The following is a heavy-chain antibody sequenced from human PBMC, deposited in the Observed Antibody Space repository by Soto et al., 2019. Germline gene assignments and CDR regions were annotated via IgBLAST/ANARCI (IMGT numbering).Heavy chain of an antibody. Sequence: SETLSLTCTVSGGSISSSSYYWGWIRQPPGKGMEWIGSIYYSGSTYYNPSLKSRVTISVDTSKNQFSLKLSSVTAADTAVYYCGRVAAAGAYYFDYWGQGTLVTVSS. V-gene: IGHV4-39*01. CDR1: GGSISSSSYY. D-gene: IGHD6-13*01. CDR2: IYYSGST. CDR3: GRVAAAGAYYFDY. J-gene: IGHJ4*02.